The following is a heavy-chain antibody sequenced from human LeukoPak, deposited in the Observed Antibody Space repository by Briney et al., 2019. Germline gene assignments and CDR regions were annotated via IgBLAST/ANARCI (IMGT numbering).Heavy chain of an antibody. CDR1: GYTFTGYY. CDR2: INPNSGGT. CDR3: AGANSGSYYNY. Sequence: ALVKVSCKASGYTFTGYYMHWVRQAPGQGLEWMGRINPNSGGTNYAQKFQGRVTMTRDTSISTAYMELSRLRSDDTAVYYCAGANSGSYYNYWGQGTLVTVSS. V-gene: IGHV1-2*06. J-gene: IGHJ4*02. D-gene: IGHD1-26*01.